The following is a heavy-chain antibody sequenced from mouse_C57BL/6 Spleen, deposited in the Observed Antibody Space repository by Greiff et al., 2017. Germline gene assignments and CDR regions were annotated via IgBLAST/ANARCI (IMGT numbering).Heavy chain of an antibody. Sequence: VQLQQSGPELVKPGASVKISCKASGYKFTDYYMHWVKQSHGKSLEWIGDLNPNNGGTSYNQKFKGKATLTVDKSSSTAYMELRSLTSEDSAVYYCAKMGVYCGSSYKAWFAYWGQGTLVTVSA. J-gene: IGHJ3*01. CDR1: GYKFTDYY. CDR3: AKMGVYCGSSYKAWFAY. CDR2: LNPNNGGT. D-gene: IGHD1-1*01. V-gene: IGHV1-26*01.